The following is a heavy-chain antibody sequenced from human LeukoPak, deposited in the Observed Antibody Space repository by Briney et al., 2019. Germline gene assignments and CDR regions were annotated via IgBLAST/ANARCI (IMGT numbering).Heavy chain of an antibody. CDR2: VWYDESNQ. CDR1: GLTFSSYG. V-gene: IGHV3-33*01. J-gene: IGHJ6*02. CDR3: ARDVVGYDPYCGMDV. Sequence: GGSLELFCEASGLTFSSYGMHWVRQAPGKGLEWVAVVWYDESNQYYADSVKGRFTISRDNSQNTLYLQMNSLRAEDTAGYYCARDVVGYDPYCGMDVRGQGTTVIVSS. D-gene: IGHD5-12*01.